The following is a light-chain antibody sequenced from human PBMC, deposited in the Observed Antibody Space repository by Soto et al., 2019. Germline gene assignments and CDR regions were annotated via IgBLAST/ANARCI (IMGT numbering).Light chain of an antibody. V-gene: IGKV1-5*01. J-gene: IGKJ1*01. CDR1: QSISSW. Sequence: DIQMTQSASTLSASVGDRVTITCRASQSISSWLAWYQQKPGKAPKLLLSYASTLESGVRSRFSGSGSGTDFTLTILRLQAVAFYSCYCHQYNSWWTFGQGTKVDIK. CDR3: HQYNSWWT. CDR2: YAS.